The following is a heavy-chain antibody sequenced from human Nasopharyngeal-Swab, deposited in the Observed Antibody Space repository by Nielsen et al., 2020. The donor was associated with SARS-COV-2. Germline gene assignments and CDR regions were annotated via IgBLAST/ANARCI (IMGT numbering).Heavy chain of an antibody. CDR2: IIPIFGTA. CDR3: ARGSSVVVGYYYGMDV. D-gene: IGHD2-15*01. V-gene: IGHV1-69*13. CDR1: GGTFSSYA. J-gene: IGHJ6*02. Sequence: SVKVSCKASGGTFSSYAISRVRQAPGQGLEWMGGIIPIFGTANYAQKFQGRVTITADESTSTAYMELSSLRSEDTAVYYCARGSSVVVGYYYGMDVWGQGTTVTVSS.